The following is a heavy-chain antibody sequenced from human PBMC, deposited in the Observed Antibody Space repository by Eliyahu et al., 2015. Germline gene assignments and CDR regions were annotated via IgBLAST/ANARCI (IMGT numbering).Heavy chain of an antibody. CDR3: ARDLHGGGFDY. D-gene: IGHD3-16*01. CDR1: GGSISSYY. Sequence: QVQLQESGPGLVKPSETLSLTCXVSGGSISSYYWSWIRQPPGKGLEWIGDIYYSGSTNYNPSLKSRVTISVDTSKNQFSLKLSSVTAADTAVYYCARDLHGGGFDYWGQGTLVTVSS. J-gene: IGHJ4*02. CDR2: IYYSGST. V-gene: IGHV4-59*01.